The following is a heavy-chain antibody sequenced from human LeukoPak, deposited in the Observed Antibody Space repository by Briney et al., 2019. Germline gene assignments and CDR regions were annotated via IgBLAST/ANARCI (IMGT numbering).Heavy chain of an antibody. CDR3: VVVVEPPDSDGFDV. V-gene: IGHV3-74*01. CDR1: GFTFGNSW. Sequence: GGSLRLSCSASGFTFGNSWVHWVRQAPGKGLVWVSLINADGSTATYADSVKGRFTISRDNARNTLSPQMNSPTIEDTAVYYCVVVVEPPDSDGFDVWGQGTMVTVSS. D-gene: IGHD1-14*01. J-gene: IGHJ3*01. CDR2: INADGSTA.